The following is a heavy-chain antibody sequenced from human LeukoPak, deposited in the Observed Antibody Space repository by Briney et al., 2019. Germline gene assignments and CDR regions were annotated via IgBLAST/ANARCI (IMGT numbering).Heavy chain of an antibody. CDR3: ARDSGSYSYFDY. CDR1: GFTFSSYA. CDR2: ISYDGSNK. D-gene: IGHD1-26*01. V-gene: IGHV3-30*04. Sequence: PGRSLRLSCAASGFTFSSYAMHWVRQAPGKGLEWVAVISYDGSNKYYADSVKGRFTVSRDNSKNTLYLQMNSLRAEDTAVYYCARDSGSYSYFDYWGQGTLVTVSS. J-gene: IGHJ4*02.